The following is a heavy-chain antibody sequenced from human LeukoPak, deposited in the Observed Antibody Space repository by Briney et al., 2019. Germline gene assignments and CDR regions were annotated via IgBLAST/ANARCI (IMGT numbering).Heavy chain of an antibody. D-gene: IGHD6-6*01. Sequence: GGSLRLSCAASGFTFSSYAMSWVRQAPGKGLEWVSAISGSGGSTYYADSVKGRFTISRDNAKNSLYLQMNSLRDEDTAVYYCAREGVTARPGGLDYWGQGTLVTVSS. CDR2: ISGSGGST. J-gene: IGHJ4*02. CDR3: AREGVTARPGGLDY. CDR1: GFTFSSYA. V-gene: IGHV3-23*01.